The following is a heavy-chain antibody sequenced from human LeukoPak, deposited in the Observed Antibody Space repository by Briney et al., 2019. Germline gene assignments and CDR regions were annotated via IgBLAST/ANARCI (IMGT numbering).Heavy chain of an antibody. CDR3: ARQPHLTGPPDY. Sequence: GESLQISCKGSGYSFTSYWISWVRQLPGKGLEWMGRIDPSDSYTNYSPSFQGHVTISADKSISTAYLQWSSLKASDTAMYYCARQPHLTGPPDYWGQGTLVTVSS. V-gene: IGHV5-10-1*01. CDR1: GYSFTSYW. CDR2: IDPSDSYT. D-gene: IGHD3-9*01. J-gene: IGHJ4*02.